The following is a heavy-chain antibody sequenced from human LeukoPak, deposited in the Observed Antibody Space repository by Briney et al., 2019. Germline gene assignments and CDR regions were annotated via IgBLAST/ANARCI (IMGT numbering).Heavy chain of an antibody. CDR3: ARATVTMDWFAP. D-gene: IGHD4-17*01. J-gene: IGHJ5*02. CDR1: GASISSRNYD. Sequence: SETLSLTCTVYGASISSRNYDWGWIRQPPGKRLERIGSIYYSASTSYNPSLQSRVTISVDTAKNQFSLKLSSVTAADTAVYYCARATVTMDWFAPWGQGTLVTVSS. V-gene: IGHV4-39*01. CDR2: IYYSAST.